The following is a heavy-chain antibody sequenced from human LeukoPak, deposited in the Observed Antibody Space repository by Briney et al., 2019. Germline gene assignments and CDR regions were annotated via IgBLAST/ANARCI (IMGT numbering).Heavy chain of an antibody. CDR3: AKGSSSGWLVFWYFDY. D-gene: IGHD6-19*01. V-gene: IGHV3-23*01. CDR2: ISGSGGST. Sequence: GGSLRLSCAASGFTVNTNYMSWVRQAPGKGLEWVSAISGSGGSTYYADSVKGRFTISRDNSKNTLYLQMNSLRAEDTAVYYCAKGSSSGWLVFWYFDYWGQGTLVTVSS. CDR1: GFTVNTNY. J-gene: IGHJ4*02.